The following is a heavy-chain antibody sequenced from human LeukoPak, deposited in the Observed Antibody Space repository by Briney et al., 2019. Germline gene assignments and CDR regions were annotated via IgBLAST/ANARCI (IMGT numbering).Heavy chain of an antibody. CDR3: ATATVTTRGDAFDI. Sequence: ASVKVSCKVSGYTLTELSMHWVRQAPGKGLEWMGGFDPEDGETIYAQKFQGRVTMTEDTSTDTAYMELSSLRSEDTAVYYCATATVTTRGDAFDIWGQGTMVTVSS. J-gene: IGHJ3*02. CDR2: FDPEDGET. CDR1: GYTLTELS. D-gene: IGHD4-17*01. V-gene: IGHV1-24*01.